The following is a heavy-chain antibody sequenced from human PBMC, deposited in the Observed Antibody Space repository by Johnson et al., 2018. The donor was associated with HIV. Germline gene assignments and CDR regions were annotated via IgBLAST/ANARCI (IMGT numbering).Heavy chain of an antibody. D-gene: IGHD3-22*01. CDR2: INWNGGST. Sequence: VQLVESGGGLVRPGGSLRLSCAASGFTFSSYGMHWVRQAPGKGLEWVSSINWNGGSTGYADSVKGRFTISRDNAKNSLYLQMNSLRPEDTAVYYCARERTWDYDMAFDIWGQGTMVTVSS. J-gene: IGHJ3*02. V-gene: IGHV3-20*04. CDR1: GFTFSSYG. CDR3: ARERTWDYDMAFDI.